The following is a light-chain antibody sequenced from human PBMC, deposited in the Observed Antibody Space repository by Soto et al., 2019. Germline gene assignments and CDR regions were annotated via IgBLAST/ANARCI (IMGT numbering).Light chain of an antibody. J-gene: IGLJ1*01. CDR1: KLGDKY. CDR3: QAWDSSSYV. V-gene: IGLV3-1*01. CDR2: QDS. Sequence: ELTQPPSVSVSPGHTASITCSGDKLGDKYACWYQQKPGQSPVLVIYQDSKRPSGIPERFSGSNSGNTATLTISGTQAMDEADYYCQAWDSSSYVFGTGTKVTVL.